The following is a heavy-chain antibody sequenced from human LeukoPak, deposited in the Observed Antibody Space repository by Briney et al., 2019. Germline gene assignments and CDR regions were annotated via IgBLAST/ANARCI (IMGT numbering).Heavy chain of an antibody. CDR3: ARNILFAFDI. CDR1: GLTVSSSY. Sequence: GGSLRLSRAASGLTVSSSYMSWVRQAPGKGLEWVSIIYNDGSTYYADSMKGRFTISRDNSKNTLYLQVNSLRAEDTAMYYCARNILFAFDIWGQGTMVTVSS. V-gene: IGHV3-53*01. J-gene: IGHJ3*02. CDR2: IYNDGST.